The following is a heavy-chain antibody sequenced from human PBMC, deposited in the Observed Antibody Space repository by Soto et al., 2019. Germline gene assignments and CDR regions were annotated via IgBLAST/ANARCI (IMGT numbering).Heavy chain of an antibody. V-gene: IGHV4-4*07. J-gene: IGHJ5*02. CDR2: IYATETT. D-gene: IGHD1-1*01. CDR1: GASISGFY. Sequence: SETLSLMCTVSGASISGFYWSWIRKSAGKGLEWIGRIYATETTDYNPTLKSRVMMSVDTSKKQFSLKLRSVTAADTAVYYCVRDGTKTLRDWFDPWGQGISVTVSS. CDR3: VRDGTKTLRDWFDP.